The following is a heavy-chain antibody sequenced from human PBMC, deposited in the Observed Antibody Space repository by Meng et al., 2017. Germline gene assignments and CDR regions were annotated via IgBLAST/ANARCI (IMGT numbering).Heavy chain of an antibody. D-gene: IGHD2-15*01. CDR2: ISAYNGNT. CDR3: ARYCSGGGCYRSFDY. Sequence: ASGMVPCKASGYTFTSYGISWVRQAPGQGLEWMGWISAYNGNTNYAQKPQGRVTMTTDKSTSTAYMGLRSLRSDDTAVYYCARYCSGGGCYRSFDYWGQGTLVTVSS. CDR1: GYTFTSYG. V-gene: IGHV1-18*01. J-gene: IGHJ4*02.